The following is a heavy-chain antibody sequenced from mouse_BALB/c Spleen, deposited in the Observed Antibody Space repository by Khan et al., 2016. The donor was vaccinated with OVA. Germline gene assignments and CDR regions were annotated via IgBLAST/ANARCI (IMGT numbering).Heavy chain of an antibody. CDR3: ARSGYRSLVY. D-gene: IGHD3-1*01. Sequence: QVQLKESGPELVKPGSSMKMSCKASGYTFTDYVLNWVKQRTGQGLEWIGQIFPGSGDTYYNEKFKDKATLTADKSSNTVYMQLGSLTSEDSAVYFCARSGYRSLVYWGQGTTLTVSS. CDR2: IFPGSGDT. V-gene: IGHV1-77*01. J-gene: IGHJ2*01. CDR1: GYTFTDYV.